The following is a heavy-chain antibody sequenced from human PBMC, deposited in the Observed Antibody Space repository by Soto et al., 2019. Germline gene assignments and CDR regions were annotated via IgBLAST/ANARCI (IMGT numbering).Heavy chain of an antibody. J-gene: IGHJ6*02. V-gene: IGHV4-30-4*01. D-gene: IGHD3-22*01. Sequence: QVQLQESGPGLVKPSQTLSLTCTVSGGSISSGDYYWSWIRQPPGKGLEWVGYIYYSCSTYYNPSLKSRVTISVDTSKDQFSLKLSSVTAADTAVYYCARAPCYYDSSGYSARCGMDVWGQGTTVTVSS. CDR2: IYYSCST. CDR1: GGSISSGDYY. CDR3: ARAPCYYDSSGYSARCGMDV.